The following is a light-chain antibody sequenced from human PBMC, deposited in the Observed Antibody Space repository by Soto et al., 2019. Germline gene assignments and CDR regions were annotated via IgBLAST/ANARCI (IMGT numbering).Light chain of an antibody. CDR2: DAS. J-gene: IGKJ1*01. Sequence: DIQMTQSPSTLSASIGDRVTITCRASQSINKWLAWHQQKPGKAPKLLIYDASSLQSGVPPRFSGSGSGTELTITISSLQPDDFETYYCQHYKSYSEAFGQGTKVDIK. CDR1: QSINKW. V-gene: IGKV1-5*01. CDR3: QHYKSYSEA.